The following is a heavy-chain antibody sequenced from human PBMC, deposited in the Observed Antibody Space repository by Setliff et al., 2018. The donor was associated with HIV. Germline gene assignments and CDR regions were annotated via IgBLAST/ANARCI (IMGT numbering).Heavy chain of an antibody. CDR3: ARSQETSVAATEI. J-gene: IGHJ3*02. CDR2: IYIRGGTT. Sequence: LSLTCAVSGASISDGTYYWSWIRQPAGKGLEWIGHIYIRGGTTNYSPSLKSRVTISLDTSKNQFSLSLSSVTASDTALYYCARSQETSVAATEIWGQGTMVTVSS. V-gene: IGHV4-61*09. CDR1: GASISDGTYY.